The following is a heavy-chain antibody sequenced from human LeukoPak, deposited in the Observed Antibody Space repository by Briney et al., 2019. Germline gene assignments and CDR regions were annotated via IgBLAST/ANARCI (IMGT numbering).Heavy chain of an antibody. CDR3: ATAPYDILTGYSPYYFES. V-gene: IGHV3-21*06. CDR2: ISSTSSNI. Sequence: PGGSLRLSCAASGFSLISYNMNWVRQASGKGLEWVSSISSTSSNIYYADSVKGRFTISRDNAKNSLYPQMNSLRAEDTAMYYCATAPYDILTGYSPYYFESWGQGTLVTVSS. J-gene: IGHJ4*02. CDR1: GFSLISYN. D-gene: IGHD3-9*01.